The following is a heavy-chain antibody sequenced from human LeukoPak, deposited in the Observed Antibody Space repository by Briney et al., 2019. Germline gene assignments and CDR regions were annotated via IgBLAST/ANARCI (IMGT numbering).Heavy chain of an antibody. Sequence: GGSLRLSCVASGFTFTSSMMTWVRQAPGKGLEWVANINQDGHEKNYVDSVKGRFTISRDNPKNSLYLQMNSLRAGDTAVYFCVRDMDVWAQGTTVTVSS. CDR3: VRDMDV. CDR1: GFTFTSSM. V-gene: IGHV3-7*05. CDR2: INQDGHEK. J-gene: IGHJ6*02.